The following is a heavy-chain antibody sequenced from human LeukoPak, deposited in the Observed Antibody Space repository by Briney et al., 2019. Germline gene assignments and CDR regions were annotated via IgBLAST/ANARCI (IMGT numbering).Heavy chain of an antibody. CDR3: AKVMKGSERLTMVRGVIIKTAGLYYMDV. V-gene: IGHV3-11*01. D-gene: IGHD3-10*01. J-gene: IGHJ6*03. CDR1: GFTFSDCY. CDR2: ISSSGSTI. Sequence: GGSLRLSCAASGFTFSDCYMSWIRQAPGKGLEWVSYISSSGSTIYYADSVKGRFTISRDNSKNTVYLQMNSLRAEDTAVYYCAKVMKGSERLTMVRGVIIKTAGLYYMDVWGKGTTVTVSS.